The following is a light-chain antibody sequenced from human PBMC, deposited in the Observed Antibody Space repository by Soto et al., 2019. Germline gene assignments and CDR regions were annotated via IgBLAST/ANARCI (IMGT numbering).Light chain of an antibody. CDR3: QQTNSFPLT. CDR2: KAS. CDR1: QSISSL. V-gene: IGKV1-5*03. J-gene: IGKJ4*01. Sequence: DIHMTQSPSTLSASVGHRVTIACRASQSISSLLAWYQQKPGKAPKFLIYKASSLQSGVPSRFSGTGYGTDFNLTISSLQTEDFATYYCQQTNSFPLTFGGGTKVDIK.